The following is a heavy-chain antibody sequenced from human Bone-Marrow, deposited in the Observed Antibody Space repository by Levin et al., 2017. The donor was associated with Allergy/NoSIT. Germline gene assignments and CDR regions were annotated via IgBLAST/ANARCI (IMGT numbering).Heavy chain of an antibody. J-gene: IGHJ4*02. CDR2: IYSGGDT. V-gene: IGHV3-66*01. CDR3: ARGYKSGLSFG. Sequence: GGSLRLSCAASGISVSNNHMSWVRQAPGKGLECVAGIYSGGDTYQSDSVKSRFTVSRDNSKNTVYLYMSNLRGDDTAVYYCARGYKSGLSFGWGQGTLVTVSS. CDR1: GISVSNNH. D-gene: IGHD5-12*01.